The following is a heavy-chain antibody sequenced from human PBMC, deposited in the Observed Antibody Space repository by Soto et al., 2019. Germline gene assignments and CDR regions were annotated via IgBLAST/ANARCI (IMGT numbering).Heavy chain of an antibody. J-gene: IGHJ5*02. Sequence: GGSLRLSCAASGFTFSSYAMSWVRQAPGKGLEWVSAISGSGGSTYYADSVKGRFTISRDNSKNTLYLQMNSLRAEDTAVYYCAKSLWFWELLSDWFDPWGQGTLVTVSS. V-gene: IGHV3-23*01. D-gene: IGHD3-10*01. CDR2: ISGSGGST. CDR3: AKSLWFWELLSDWFDP. CDR1: GFTFSSYA.